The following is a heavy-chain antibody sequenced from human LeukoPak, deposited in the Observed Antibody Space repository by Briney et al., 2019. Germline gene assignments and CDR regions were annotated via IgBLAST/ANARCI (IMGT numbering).Heavy chain of an antibody. CDR3: AKGVRGVIRDAFDI. V-gene: IGHV3-23*01. J-gene: IGHJ3*02. CDR2: ISGSGGST. D-gene: IGHD3-10*01. Sequence: PGGSLRLSCAASGFTVSSDYMSWVRQAPGKGLEWVSGISGSGGSTNYADSVKGRFTISRDNSKNTLYLQMNSLRAEDTAVYYCAKGVRGVIRDAFDIWGQGTMVTVSS. CDR1: GFTVSSDY.